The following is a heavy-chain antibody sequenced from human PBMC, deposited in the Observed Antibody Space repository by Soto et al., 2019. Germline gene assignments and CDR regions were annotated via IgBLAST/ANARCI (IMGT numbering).Heavy chain of an antibody. V-gene: IGHV4-34*01. D-gene: IGHD3-3*01. CDR2: INHSGST. Sequence: SETLSLTGAVYGGSFSGYYCGWIRQPPGKGLEWIGEINHSGSTSYNPSLKSRVTISVDKSKNQFSLKLSSVTAADTAVYFCARGMYYDFWSGFRATENWFDPWGEGTLVTVSS. CDR1: GGSFSGYY. J-gene: IGHJ5*02. CDR3: ARGMYYDFWSGFRATENWFDP.